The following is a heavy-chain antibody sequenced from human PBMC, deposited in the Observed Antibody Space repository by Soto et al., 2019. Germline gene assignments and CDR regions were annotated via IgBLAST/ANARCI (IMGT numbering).Heavy chain of an antibody. V-gene: IGHV4-61*05. CDR3: ARGRASFYDSSGSPYYFDY. J-gene: IGHJ4*02. CDR1: GGSIRSSSYY. CDR2: IYYSGST. D-gene: IGHD3-22*01. Sequence: SETLSLTCTVSGGSIRSSSYYWGWIRQPPGKGLEWIGYIYYSGSTNYSPSLKSRVTISVDTSQNQFSLKLSSVTAADTAMYYCARGRASFYDSSGSPYYFDYWGQGTLVTVSS.